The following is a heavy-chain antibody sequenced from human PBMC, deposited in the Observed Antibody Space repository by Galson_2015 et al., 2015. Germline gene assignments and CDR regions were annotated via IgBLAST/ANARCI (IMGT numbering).Heavy chain of an antibody. V-gene: IGHV3-15*01. Sequence: SKTDGGTTDYAAPVKGRFTISRDDSKNTLYLQMNSLKTEDTAVYYCTTDGSSWYRNYYGMDVWGQGTTVTVSS. J-gene: IGHJ6*02. CDR2: SKTDGGTT. CDR3: TTDGSSWYRNYYGMDV. D-gene: IGHD6-13*01.